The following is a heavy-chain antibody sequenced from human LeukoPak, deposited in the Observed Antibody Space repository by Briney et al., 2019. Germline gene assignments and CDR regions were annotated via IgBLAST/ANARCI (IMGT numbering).Heavy chain of an antibody. V-gene: IGHV3-7*01. CDR3: ARYRITIFGVVIPLDY. J-gene: IGHJ4*02. D-gene: IGHD3-3*01. CDR2: IKQDGSEK. Sequence: GGSLRLSCAASGFTFSSYWMSWVRQAPGKGLEWVANIKQDGSEKYYVDSVKGRFTISRDNAKNSLYLQMNSLRAEDTAVYYCARYRITIFGVVIPLDYWGQGTLVTVSS. CDR1: GFTFSSYW.